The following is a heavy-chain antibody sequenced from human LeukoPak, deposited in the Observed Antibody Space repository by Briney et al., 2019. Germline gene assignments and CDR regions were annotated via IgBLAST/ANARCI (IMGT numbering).Heavy chain of an antibody. V-gene: IGHV1-2*02. CDR2: INPTSGGT. Sequence: ASVKVSCKASGYTFTGYYMHWVRQAPGQGLEWMGWINPTSGGTNYAQKFQGRVTMTRDTSISTAYMELSRLRSDDTAVYYCARDGRSWSTNSINWFDPWGQGTLVTVSS. CDR1: GYTFTGYY. J-gene: IGHJ5*02. D-gene: IGHD6-13*01. CDR3: ARDGRSWSTNSINWFDP.